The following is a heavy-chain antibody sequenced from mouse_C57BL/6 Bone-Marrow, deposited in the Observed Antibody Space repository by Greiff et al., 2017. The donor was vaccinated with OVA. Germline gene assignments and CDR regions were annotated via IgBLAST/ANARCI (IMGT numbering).Heavy chain of an antibody. CDR3: ARSDYDYFDY. J-gene: IGHJ2*01. Sequence: EVKVVESGGGLVKPGGSLKLSCGASGFTFSDYGMHWVRQAPETGLEWVAYISSGSSTIYYADTVKGRFTISRDNAKNTLFLQMTSLRSEDTAMYYCARSDYDYFDYWGQGTTLTVSS. CDR2: ISSGSSTI. V-gene: IGHV5-17*01. D-gene: IGHD2-4*01. CDR1: GFTFSDYG.